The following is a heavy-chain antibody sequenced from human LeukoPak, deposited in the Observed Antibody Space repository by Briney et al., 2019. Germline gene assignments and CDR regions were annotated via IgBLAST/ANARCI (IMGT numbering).Heavy chain of an antibody. D-gene: IGHD2-15*01. V-gene: IGHV3-30*18. Sequence: GGSLRLSCAASGFNFSSYGMHWVRQAPGKGLEWVAVISYDGSNKYYADSVKGRFTISRDNSKNTLYLQMNSLRAEDTAVYYCAKDQRRGIVVVVAGPNDYWGQGTLVTVSS. J-gene: IGHJ4*02. CDR3: AKDQRRGIVVVVAGPNDY. CDR2: ISYDGSNK. CDR1: GFNFSSYG.